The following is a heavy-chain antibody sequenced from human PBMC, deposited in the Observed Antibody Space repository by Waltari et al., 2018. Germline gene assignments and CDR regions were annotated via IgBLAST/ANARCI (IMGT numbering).Heavy chain of an antibody. V-gene: IGHV3-23*01. CDR2: ISGSGGST. D-gene: IGHD6-13*01. J-gene: IGHJ4*02. Sequence: EVQLLESGGGLVQPGGSLRLSCAASGFTFSSYAMSWVRQAPGKGLEGVSAISGSGGSTNYADSVKGRFTISRDNSKTTLYLQMNSLRAEDTAVYYCAKDLRTRDPYTTKIIVAAAGTGVDYWGQGTLVTVSS. CDR3: AKDLRTRDPYTTKIIVAAAGTGVDY. CDR1: GFTFSSYA.